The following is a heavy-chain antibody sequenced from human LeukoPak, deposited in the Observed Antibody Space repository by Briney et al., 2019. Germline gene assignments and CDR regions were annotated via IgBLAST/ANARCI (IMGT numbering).Heavy chain of an antibody. CDR2: INSDGSST. CDR1: GFTFSSYW. CDR3: ARGVGYCSSTSCYWWFDP. J-gene: IGHJ5*02. Sequence: GGSLRLSCAASGFTFSSYWMHWVRQAPGKGLVWVSRINSDGSSTSYADSVKGRFTIARDNAKNTLYLQMNSLRAEDTAVYYCARGVGYCSSTSCYWWFDPWGQGTLVTVSS. V-gene: IGHV3-74*01. D-gene: IGHD2-2*01.